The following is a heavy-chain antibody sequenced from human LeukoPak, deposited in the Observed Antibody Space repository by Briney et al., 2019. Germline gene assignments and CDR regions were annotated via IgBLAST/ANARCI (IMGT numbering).Heavy chain of an antibody. CDR1: GYTFTSYG. D-gene: IGHD3-3*01. CDR3: ARGTFGFLEWLLSGGGLDY. Sequence: GASVKVSCKASGYTFTSYGISWVRQAPGQGLEWMGWISAYNGNTNYAQKLQGRVTMTTDTSTSTAYMELRSLRSDDTAVYYCARGTFGFLEWLLSGGGLDYWGQGTLVTVSS. CDR2: ISAYNGNT. J-gene: IGHJ4*02. V-gene: IGHV1-18*01.